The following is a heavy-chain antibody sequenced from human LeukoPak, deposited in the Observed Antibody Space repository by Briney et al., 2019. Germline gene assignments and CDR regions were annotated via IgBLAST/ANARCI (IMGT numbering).Heavy chain of an antibody. CDR2: IKHSGST. D-gene: IGHD2-2*01. V-gene: IGHV4-34*01. J-gene: IGHJ4*02. CDR3: ARGVTDIVVVPRATKRTRFFDF. Sequence: PSETLSLTCAVNGGFFSNYYWSWIRQPPGKGLDWIGEIKHSGSTNYNPSLKSRVTISVDTSKNQFSLGLSSVTAADTAVYYCARGVTDIVVVPRATKRTRFFDFWGQGIQVTVPS. CDR1: GGFFSNYY.